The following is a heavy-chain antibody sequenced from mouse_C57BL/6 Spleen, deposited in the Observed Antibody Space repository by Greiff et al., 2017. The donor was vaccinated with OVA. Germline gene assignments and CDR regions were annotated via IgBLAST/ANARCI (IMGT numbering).Heavy chain of an antibody. CDR1: GYAFSSSW. V-gene: IGHV1-82*01. CDR2: IYPGDGDT. Sequence: QVQLKESGPELVKPGASVKISCKASGYAFSSSWMNWVKQRPGKGLEWIGRIYPGDGDTNYNGKFKGKATLTADKSSSTAYMQLSSLTSEDSAVYFCARQGLPHYYAMDYWGQGTSVTVSS. J-gene: IGHJ4*01. CDR3: ARQGLPHYYAMDY. D-gene: IGHD3-3*01.